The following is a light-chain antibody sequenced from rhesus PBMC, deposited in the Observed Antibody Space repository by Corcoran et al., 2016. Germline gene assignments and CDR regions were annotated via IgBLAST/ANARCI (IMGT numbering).Light chain of an antibody. V-gene: IGKV1-43*01. Sequence: DIQMTQSPSSLSASAGDRVTITCRASQGISTYLNWYQQKPGKAPKRLIYAASSLESGVPSRFSGSGSGTEFTLTISSLQPEDFATYYCLQDYITPLTFGGGTKVEIK. J-gene: IGKJ4*01. CDR1: QGISTY. CDR3: LQDYITPLT. CDR2: AAS.